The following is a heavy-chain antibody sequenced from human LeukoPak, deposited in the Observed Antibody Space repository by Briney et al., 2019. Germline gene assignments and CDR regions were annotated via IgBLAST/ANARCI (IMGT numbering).Heavy chain of an antibody. CDR3: AKGGPGAFDF. D-gene: IGHD2-15*01. CDR2: ISGSSGAT. CDR1: GFAFSRND. J-gene: IGHJ3*01. Sequence: PGGSLRLSCAASGFAFSRNDMFWVRQAPGKGLEWVSCISGSSGATYYADSVRGRFTISRDNSKNTVFLQMNSLRAKDTAIYYCAKGGPGAFDFWGQGTMVTVSS. V-gene: IGHV3-23*01.